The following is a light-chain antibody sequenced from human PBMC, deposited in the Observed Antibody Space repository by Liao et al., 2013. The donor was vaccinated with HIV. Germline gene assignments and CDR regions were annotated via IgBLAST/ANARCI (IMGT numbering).Light chain of an antibody. Sequence: SYVLTQPPSVSVAPGKTASITCGGKNIGSKRVHWYRQKPGQAPVLVIFHETDRPSGISDRFSGSTSENTATLTISRAEAGDEADYYCQVWDSSSDHYVFGNGTKVTVL. CDR3: QVWDSSSDHYV. CDR2: HET. V-gene: IGLV3-21*01. CDR1: NIGSKR. J-gene: IGLJ1*01.